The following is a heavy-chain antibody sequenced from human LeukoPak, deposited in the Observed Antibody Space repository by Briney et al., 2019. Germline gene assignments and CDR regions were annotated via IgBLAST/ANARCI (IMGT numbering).Heavy chain of an antibody. V-gene: IGHV3-23*01. CDR2: ISGSGGST. D-gene: IGHD2-2*03. CDR1: GFTCSSYA. J-gene: IGHJ4*02. CDR3: AKSGYCSSTSCPPYY. Sequence: GGSLRLSCAASGFTCSSYARSWVRQAPGKGLEWVSAISGSGGSTYYADSVKGRFTISRANSKNTLYLQMNSLRAEDTAVYYCAKSGYCSSTSCPPYYWGQGTLVTVSS.